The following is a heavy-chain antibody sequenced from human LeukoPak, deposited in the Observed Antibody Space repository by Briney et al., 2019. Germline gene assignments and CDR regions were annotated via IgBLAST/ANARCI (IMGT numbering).Heavy chain of an antibody. D-gene: IGHD3-10*01. CDR3: AKDRGSGSYPTARDY. CDR2: ISGSGGST. V-gene: IGHV3-23*01. J-gene: IGHJ4*02. Sequence: PGGSLRLSCVASGFTFSNFWMSWVRQAPGKGLEWVSAISGSGGSTYYADSVKGRFTISRDNSKNTLYLQMNSLRAEDTAVYYCAKDRGSGSYPTARDYWGQGTLVTVSS. CDR1: GFTFSNFW.